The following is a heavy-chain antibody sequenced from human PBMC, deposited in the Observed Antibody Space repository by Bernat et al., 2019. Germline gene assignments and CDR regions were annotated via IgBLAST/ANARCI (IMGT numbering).Heavy chain of an antibody. CDR1: GYSISSGYY. Sequence: QVQLQESGPGLVKPSETLSLTCAVSGYSISSGYYWGWIRQPPGKGLEWIGSIYHSGSTYYNPSLKSRVTISVATSKNQFSLKLSSVTAADTAVYYCAREGEQWLAKDFDYWGQGTLVTVSS. CDR3: AREGEQWLAKDFDY. J-gene: IGHJ4*02. CDR2: IYHSGST. D-gene: IGHD6-19*01. V-gene: IGHV4-38-2*02.